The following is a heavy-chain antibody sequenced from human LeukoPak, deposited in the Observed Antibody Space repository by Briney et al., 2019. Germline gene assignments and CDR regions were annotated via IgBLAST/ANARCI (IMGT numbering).Heavy chain of an antibody. V-gene: IGHV4-34*01. CDR3: ARGQTITIFGVVIIGHYYFDY. CDR2: INHSGST. J-gene: IGHJ4*02. D-gene: IGHD3-3*01. Sequence: PSETLSLTCAVYGGSFSGYYWSWIRQPPGKGLEWIGEINHSGSTNYNPSLKSRVTISVDTSKNQFSLKLSSVTAADTAAYYCARGQTITIFGVVIIGHYYFDYWGQGTLVTVSS. CDR1: GGSFSGYY.